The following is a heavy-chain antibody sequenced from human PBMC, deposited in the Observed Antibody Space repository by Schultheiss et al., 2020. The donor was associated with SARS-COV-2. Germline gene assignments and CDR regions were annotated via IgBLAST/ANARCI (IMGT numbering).Heavy chain of an antibody. CDR3: AKTRLAVAGTGFDY. J-gene: IGHJ4*02. D-gene: IGHD6-19*01. V-gene: IGHV3-23*01. Sequence: GGSLRLSCAASGFTVSSNYMSWVRQAPGKGLEWVSGISWNSGSMGYADSVKGRFTISRDNSKNTLYLQMNSLRAEDTAVYYCAKTRLAVAGTGFDYWGQGTLVTVSS. CDR1: GFTVSSNY. CDR2: ISWNSGSM.